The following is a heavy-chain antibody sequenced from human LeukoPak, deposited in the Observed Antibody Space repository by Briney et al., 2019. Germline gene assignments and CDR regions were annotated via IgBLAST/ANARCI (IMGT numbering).Heavy chain of an antibody. D-gene: IGHD3-3*02. V-gene: IGHV3-23*01. J-gene: IGHJ4*02. CDR2: IINNGIST. CDR1: GFTLSKYG. CDR3: ARGTSTFDY. Sequence: GSLRLSCAASGFTLSKYGMSWVRQAPGKGLGWVSGIINNGISTSYAESVKGRFTISRDNSKSTLFLQMNSLRAEDTAVYYCARGTSTFDYWGQGTLVTVSS.